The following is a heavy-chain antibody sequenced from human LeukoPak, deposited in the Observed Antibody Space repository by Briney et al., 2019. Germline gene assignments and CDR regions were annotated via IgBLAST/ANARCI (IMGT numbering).Heavy chain of an antibody. CDR3: ARVGDRYGSDIDY. J-gene: IGHJ4*02. CDR2: IYYSGST. D-gene: IGHD3-10*01. V-gene: IGHV4-61*01. Sequence: PSETLSLTCTVSGGSISSGSYYWSWIRQPPGKGLEWIGYIYYSGSTNYNPSLKSRVTISVDTSKDQFSLKLSSVTAADTAVYYCARVGDRYGSDIDYWGQGTLVTVSS. CDR1: GGSISSGSYY.